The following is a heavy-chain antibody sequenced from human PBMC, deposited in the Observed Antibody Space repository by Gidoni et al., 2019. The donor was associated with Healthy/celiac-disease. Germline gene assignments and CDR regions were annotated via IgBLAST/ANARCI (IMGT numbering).Heavy chain of an antibody. J-gene: IGHJ6*02. Sequence: EVQLVEPGGGLVQPGGALKLSCAASGFTFSGSALHWVRQASGKGLEWVGRIRSKANSYATAYAASVKGRFTISRDDSKNTAYLQMNSLKTEDTAVYYCTRLDCTNGVCPPNYGMDVWGQGTTVTVSS. CDR3: TRLDCTNGVCPPNYGMDV. CDR1: GFTFSGSA. CDR2: IRSKANSYAT. V-gene: IGHV3-73*01. D-gene: IGHD2-8*01.